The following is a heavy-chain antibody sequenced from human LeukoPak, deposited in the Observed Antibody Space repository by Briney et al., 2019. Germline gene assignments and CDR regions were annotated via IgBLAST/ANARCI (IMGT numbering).Heavy chain of an antibody. CDR2: IIPIFGIA. CDR1: GGTFSNYA. CDR3: ARDLDF. Sequence: VASVKVSCKPSGGTFSNYAISWVRQAPGLGFEWMGRIIPIFGIANYAQKFQDRLTITADNSTSTAYMELSSLRSEDTAVYYCARDLDFWGQGTLVTVSS. V-gene: IGHV1-69*04. J-gene: IGHJ4*02.